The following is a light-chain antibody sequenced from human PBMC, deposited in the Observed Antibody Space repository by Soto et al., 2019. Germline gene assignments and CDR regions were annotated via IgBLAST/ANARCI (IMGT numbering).Light chain of an antibody. Sequence: EIVMTQSPATLSVSPGERATLSCRASQSVASKFAWYQQRPGQAPRLLIYDASTRATGIPARFSGSGSGTEFTRTISSLQSEDFAVYYCQQYKMWPLTFGGGTKVEI. CDR3: QQYKMWPLT. J-gene: IGKJ4*01. CDR2: DAS. V-gene: IGKV3-15*01. CDR1: QSVASK.